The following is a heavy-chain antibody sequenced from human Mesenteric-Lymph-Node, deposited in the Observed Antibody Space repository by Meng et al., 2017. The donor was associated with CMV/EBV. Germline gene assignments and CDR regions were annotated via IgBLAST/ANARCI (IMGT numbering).Heavy chain of an antibody. CDR2: IYYSGST. D-gene: IGHD2-2*01. V-gene: IGHV4-39*07. CDR1: GDSISSSSYY. CDR3: APRYCSSTRCSRTFDI. J-gene: IGHJ3*02. Sequence: GSLRLSCTVSGDSISSSSYYWGWIRQPPGKGLEWIGSIYYSGSTYYNPSLKSRLTISVDMSKNQFSLQLTSVTAADTAVYYCAPRYCSSTRCSRTFDIWGQGTMVTVSS.